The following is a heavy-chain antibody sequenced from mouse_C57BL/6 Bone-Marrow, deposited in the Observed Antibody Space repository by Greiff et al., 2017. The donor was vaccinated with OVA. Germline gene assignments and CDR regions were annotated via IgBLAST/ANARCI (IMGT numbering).Heavy chain of an antibody. Sequence: EVQGVESGGGLVKPGGSLKLSCAASGFTFSDYGMHWVRQAPEKGLEWVAYISSGSSTIYYADTVKGRFTISRDNAKNTLFLQMTSLRSEDTAMYYCARRGGLLHYYAMDYWGQGTSVTVSS. CDR1: GFTFSDYG. V-gene: IGHV5-17*01. J-gene: IGHJ4*01. CDR2: ISSGSSTI. D-gene: IGHD2-3*01. CDR3: ARRGGLLHYYAMDY.